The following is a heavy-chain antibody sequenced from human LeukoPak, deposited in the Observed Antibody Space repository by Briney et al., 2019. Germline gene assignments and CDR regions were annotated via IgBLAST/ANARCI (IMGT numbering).Heavy chain of an antibody. Sequence: SQTLCLTCAVSGGSISNGGYYWSWIRQLPGKGLDWIGYIFYSGSTHSNPSLKSRVTISLDTSKNPFSLKRYSVTAADTAVNSCAIWAPGITDNWFDPWGQGTLVTVSS. J-gene: IGHJ5*02. V-gene: IGHV4-31*11. CDR3: AIWAPGITDNWFDP. CDR2: IFYSGST. D-gene: IGHD1-14*01. CDR1: GGSISNGGYY.